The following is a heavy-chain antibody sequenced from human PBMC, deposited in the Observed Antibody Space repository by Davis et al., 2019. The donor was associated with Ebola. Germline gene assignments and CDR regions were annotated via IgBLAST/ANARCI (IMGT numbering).Heavy chain of an antibody. CDR2: ISSSSYYT. J-gene: IGHJ4*02. V-gene: IGHV3-11*06. CDR3: VRDNSGWSRDF. D-gene: IGHD6-19*01. Sequence: PGGSLRLSCAASGFTFSDYYMSWIRQAPGKGLEWVSYISSSSYYTNYADSVKGRFATSRDYVQNSLHLQMNSLGVEDTAVYYCVRDNSGWSRDFWGQGTLVTVSS. CDR1: GFTFSDYY.